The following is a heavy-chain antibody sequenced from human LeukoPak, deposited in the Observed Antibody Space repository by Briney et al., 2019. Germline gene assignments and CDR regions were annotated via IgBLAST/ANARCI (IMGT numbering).Heavy chain of an antibody. CDR2: MYTDGST. V-gene: IGHV4-4*07. Sequence: SETLSLTCTVSGGSISSYYWSWIRQPAGKGLEWIGRMYTDGSTNYNPFLNSRVTMSVDTSRKHFSLRLNSVTAADTAVYYCATYDQKLAFDNWGQGTLVTVPS. CDR3: ATYDQKLAFDN. J-gene: IGHJ4*02. D-gene: IGHD6-13*01. CDR1: GGSISSYY.